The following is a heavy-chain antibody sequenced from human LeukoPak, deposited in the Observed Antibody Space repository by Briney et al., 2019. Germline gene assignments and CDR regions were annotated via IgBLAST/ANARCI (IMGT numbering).Heavy chain of an antibody. Sequence: GGSLRLSCAASGFTFSSYAMSWVRQAPGKGLEWVSAISGSGGSTYYADSVKGRFTISRDNSKNTLYLQMNSLRAEDTAVYYCAKRTHTATLYYYYYYMDVWGKGTTVTVSS. CDR2: ISGSGGST. J-gene: IGHJ6*03. CDR3: AKRTHTATLYYYYYYMDV. D-gene: IGHD5-18*01. CDR1: GFTFSSYA. V-gene: IGHV3-23*01.